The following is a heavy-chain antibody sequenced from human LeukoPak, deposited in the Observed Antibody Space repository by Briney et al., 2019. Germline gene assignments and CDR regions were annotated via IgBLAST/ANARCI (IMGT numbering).Heavy chain of an antibody. CDR2: IKQDGSEK. V-gene: IGHV3-7*01. J-gene: IGHJ4*02. CDR1: GFTFSSYS. CDR3: ARDSEWFGESYFDY. D-gene: IGHD3-10*01. Sequence: GGSLRLSCAVSGFTFSSYSVNWVRQAPGKGLEWVANIKQDGSEKYYVDSVKGRFTISRDNAKNSLYLQMNSLRAEDTAVYYCARDSEWFGESYFDYWGQGTLVTVSS.